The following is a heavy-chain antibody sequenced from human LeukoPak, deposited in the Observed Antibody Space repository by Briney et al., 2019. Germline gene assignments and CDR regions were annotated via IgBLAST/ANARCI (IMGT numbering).Heavy chain of an antibody. D-gene: IGHD2-15*01. J-gene: IGHJ5*02. CDR1: GGSIGSYY. CDR3: ARKTYCSGGRCYGENWFDP. V-gene: IGHV4-4*07. CDR2: MYSSGST. Sequence: SESLSLTCTVSGGSIGSYYWTWIRQSAGEGLEWIGRMYSSGSTNYNPSLKSRVTISINTSKNEISLILRSVTAADTAVYYCARKTYCSGGRCYGENWFDPWGQGILVTVSS.